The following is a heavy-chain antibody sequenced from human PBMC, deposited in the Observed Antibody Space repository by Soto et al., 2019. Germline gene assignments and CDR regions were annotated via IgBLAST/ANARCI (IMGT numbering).Heavy chain of an antibody. CDR1: GYTFSGYD. Sequence: ASVKVSCKASGYTFSGYDINWVRQATGQGLEWMGWLNPNSGDTGYAQKFQGRVTLTRNTSINTAYIELSSLTSDDTAVYYCATSGGGWYLYWGQGTLVTVSS. D-gene: IGHD6-19*01. J-gene: IGHJ4*02. CDR2: LNPNSGDT. CDR3: ATSGGGWYLY. V-gene: IGHV1-8*01.